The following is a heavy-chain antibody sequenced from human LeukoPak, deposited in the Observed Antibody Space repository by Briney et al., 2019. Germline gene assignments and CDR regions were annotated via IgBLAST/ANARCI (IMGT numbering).Heavy chain of an antibody. J-gene: IGHJ4*02. CDR3: ARGDYDSSGYYYDY. V-gene: IGHV3-21*01. CDR1: GFTFSNYR. D-gene: IGHD3-22*01. Sequence: GESLRLSCAASGFTFSNYRMNWVRQAPGKGLEWVSSISSSSKYIYYAESVKGRFTISRDNAKNSLYLQMNSLRAEDTAVYYCARGDYDSSGYYYDYWGQGILVTVSS. CDR2: ISSSSKYI.